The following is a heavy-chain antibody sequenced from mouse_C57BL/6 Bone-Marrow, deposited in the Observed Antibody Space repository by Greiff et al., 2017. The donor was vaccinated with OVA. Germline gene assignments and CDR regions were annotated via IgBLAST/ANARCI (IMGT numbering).Heavy chain of an antibody. CDR1: GYPFTGYY. Sequence: VQLKQSGPELVKPGASVKISCKASGYPFTGYYMNWVKQSPEKSLEWIGEINPSTGGTTYNQKFKAKATLTVDKSSSTAYMQLKSLTSEDSAVYYCARWRDSSGPAMDYWGQGTSVTVSS. V-gene: IGHV1-42*01. D-gene: IGHD3-2*02. CDR3: ARWRDSSGPAMDY. CDR2: INPSTGGT. J-gene: IGHJ4*01.